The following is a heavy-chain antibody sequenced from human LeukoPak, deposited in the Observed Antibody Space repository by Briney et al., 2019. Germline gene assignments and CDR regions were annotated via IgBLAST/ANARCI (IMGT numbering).Heavy chain of an antibody. V-gene: IGHV4-39*07. CDR2: FYYSGST. CDR1: GGSISSSSYY. Sequence: SETLSLTCTVSGGSISSSSYYWGWIRQPPGKGLEWIGSFYYSGSTYYNPSLKSRVTTSVDASKNQFSLKLSSVTAADTAVYYCARDPSGYYMDVWGKGTTVTVSS. J-gene: IGHJ6*03. D-gene: IGHD1-26*01. CDR3: ARDPSGYYMDV.